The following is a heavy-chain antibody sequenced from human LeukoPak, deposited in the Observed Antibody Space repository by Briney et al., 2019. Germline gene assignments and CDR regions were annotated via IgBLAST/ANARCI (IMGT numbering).Heavy chain of an antibody. CDR1: GYTFTGYY. D-gene: IGHD5-18*01. J-gene: IGHJ5*02. V-gene: IGHV1-2*06. CDR2: INPNSGGT. Sequence: ASVKVSCKASGYTFTGYYMHWVRQAPGQGLEWMGRINPNSGGTNYAQKFQGRVTMTRDTSISTAYMELTRLTSDDTAMYYCARDGYTYGDNWFDPWGQGTLVTVSS. CDR3: ARDGYTYGDNWFDP.